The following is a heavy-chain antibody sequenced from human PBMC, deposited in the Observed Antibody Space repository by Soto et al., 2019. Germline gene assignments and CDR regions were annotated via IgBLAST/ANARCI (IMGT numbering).Heavy chain of an antibody. D-gene: IGHD3-22*01. J-gene: IGHJ4*02. Sequence: GGSLRLSCAASGFTFSSYWMHWVRQAPGKGLEWVSAISGSGGSTYYADSVKGRFTISRDNSKNTLYLQMNSLRAEDTAVYYCAKDRAPYYYDSSGYYGPSDYWGQGALVTVSS. V-gene: IGHV3-23*01. CDR1: GFTFSSYW. CDR3: AKDRAPYYYDSSGYYGPSDY. CDR2: ISGSGGST.